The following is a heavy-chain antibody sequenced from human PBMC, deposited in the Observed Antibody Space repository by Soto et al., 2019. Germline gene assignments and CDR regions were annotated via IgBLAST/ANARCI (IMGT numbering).Heavy chain of an antibody. D-gene: IGHD3-10*01. V-gene: IGHV1-69*02. CDR2: VNPIVSMS. CDR3: ESSYGSGYRDFDY. CDR1: GDTFNFYS. Sequence: QVQLVQSGAEVKRPGSSVKVSCKASGDTFNFYSINWVRQAPGLGLEWMGRVNPIVSMSNYAQKFQGRVTLNANKSTNTAYMELSSLRSEDTAIYYCESSYGSGYRDFDYWGQGALVTVSS. J-gene: IGHJ4*02.